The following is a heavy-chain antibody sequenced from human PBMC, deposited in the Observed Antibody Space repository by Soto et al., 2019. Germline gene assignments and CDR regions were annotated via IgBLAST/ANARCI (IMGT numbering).Heavy chain of an antibody. CDR1: GFTFSSYS. J-gene: IGHJ6*02. Sequence: GGSLRLSCAASGFTFSSYSMNWVRQAPGKGLEWVSYISSSSSTIYYADSVKGRFTISRDNAKNSLYLQMNSLRAEDTAVYYCARDWGPTVTTDYYYGMDVWGQGTTVTVSS. V-gene: IGHV3-48*04. D-gene: IGHD4-17*01. CDR3: ARDWGPTVTTDYYYGMDV. CDR2: ISSSSSTI.